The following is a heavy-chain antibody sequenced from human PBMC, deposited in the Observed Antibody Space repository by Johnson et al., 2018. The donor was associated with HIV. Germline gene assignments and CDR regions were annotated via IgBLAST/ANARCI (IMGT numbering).Heavy chain of an antibody. J-gene: IGHJ3*02. V-gene: IGHV3-15*01. CDR3: TTDWEYYYGSGKLDALDM. Sequence: VQLVESGGGLVKPGGSLRLSCAASGFTFSNAWMSWVRQAPGKGLEWVGRIKSKTGGGTTSYAAPVKGRFTISRDDSKDTVYLHMNSLKVDDTAVYYCTTDWEYYYGSGKLDALDMWGQGTMVTVSS. D-gene: IGHD3-10*01. CDR2: IKSKTGGGTT. CDR1: GFTFSNAW.